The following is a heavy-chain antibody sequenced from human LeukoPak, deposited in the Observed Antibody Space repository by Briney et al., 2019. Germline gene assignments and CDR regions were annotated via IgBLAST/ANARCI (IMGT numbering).Heavy chain of an antibody. CDR3: AKDLPLDY. CDR1: EFIFSDYP. J-gene: IGHJ4*02. CDR2: IEYNGNYK. Sequence: GGSLRLSCAASEFIFSDYPMHWVRQAPCKGLEWVALIEYNGNYKYYAESVKGRFTITRDNSKNTLYLQMNSLRPDDTAVYYCAKDLPLDYWGQGTLVTVSS. V-gene: IGHV3-30*02.